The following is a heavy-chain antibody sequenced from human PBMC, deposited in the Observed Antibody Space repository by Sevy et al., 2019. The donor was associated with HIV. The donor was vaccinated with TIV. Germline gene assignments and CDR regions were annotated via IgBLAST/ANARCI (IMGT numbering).Heavy chain of an antibody. CDR1: GYSISRGYY. CDR2: IYRSGVT. CDR3: VQPTMNYTSGWSWFDP. J-gene: IGHJ5*02. Sequence: SESLSLTCAVSGYSISRGYYWGWIRQPPGKGLEWIGNIYRSGVTYYNPSLKSRVTISKDTSKNQFSLNLSSVTAADTSIYYCVQPTMNYTSGWSWFDPWGPGTPVTVSS. V-gene: IGHV4-38-2*01. D-gene: IGHD6-19*01.